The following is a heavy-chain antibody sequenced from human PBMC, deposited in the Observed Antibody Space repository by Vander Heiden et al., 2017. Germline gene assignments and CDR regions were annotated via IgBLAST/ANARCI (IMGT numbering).Heavy chain of an antibody. D-gene: IGHD6-13*01. V-gene: IGHV3-21*01. J-gene: IGHJ4*02. CDR3: ARLGSRDY. Sequence: EVQLVESGGGLVKPGGSLRRHCATSGFTCSSYNMNWFRQAPGKGLAWVSSISSSRSYIYYADSVKGRFTISRDNAKNSLYLQMNSLRAEDTAVYYCARLGSRDYWGQGTLVTVSS. CDR1: GFTCSSYN. CDR2: ISSSRSYI.